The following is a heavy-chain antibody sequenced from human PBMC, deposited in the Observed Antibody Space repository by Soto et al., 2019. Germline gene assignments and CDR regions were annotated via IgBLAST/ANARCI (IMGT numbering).Heavy chain of an antibody. J-gene: IGHJ6*02. D-gene: IGHD3-10*01. CDR3: ARVVQKDGGLLSNYYYGLDV. V-gene: IGHV4-61*01. Sequence: SLTCTASGGSVTGGYYYWSWIRQPPGKGLEWIGYIHYSGSANYNPSLKSRVTISVDTSKDQFSLKLSSVTAADAAVYYCARVVQKDGGLLSNYYYGLDVWGQGTPVTVSS. CDR1: GGSVTGGYYY. CDR2: IHYSGSA.